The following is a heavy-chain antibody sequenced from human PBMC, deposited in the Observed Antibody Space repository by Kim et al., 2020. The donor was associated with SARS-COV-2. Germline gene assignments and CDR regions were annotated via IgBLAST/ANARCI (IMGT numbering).Heavy chain of an antibody. V-gene: IGHV4-39*01. D-gene: IGHD2-21*01. CDR2: IYYSGST. CDR3: ARTDYYSVYYFDY. J-gene: IGHJ4*02. CDR1: GGSISSSSYY. Sequence: SETLSLTCTVSGGSISSSSYYWGWIRQPPGKGLEWIGSIYYSGSTYYNPSLKSRVTISVDTSKNQFSLKLSSVTAADTAVYYCARTDYYSVYYFDYWGQGTLVTVSS.